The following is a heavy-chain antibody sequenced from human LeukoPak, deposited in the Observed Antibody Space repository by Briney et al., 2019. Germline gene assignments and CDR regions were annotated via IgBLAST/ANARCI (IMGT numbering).Heavy chain of an antibody. Sequence: SETLSLTCAVSGYSISSGYYWGWIRQPPGKGLEWIGGTYHSGSTYYNPSLKSRVTISVDTSKNQFSLKLSSVTAADTAVYYCARRVRDGYNYYYFDYWGQGTLVTVSS. J-gene: IGHJ4*02. D-gene: IGHD5-24*01. CDR3: ARRVRDGYNYYYFDY. V-gene: IGHV4-38-2*01. CDR1: GYSISSGYY. CDR2: TYHSGST.